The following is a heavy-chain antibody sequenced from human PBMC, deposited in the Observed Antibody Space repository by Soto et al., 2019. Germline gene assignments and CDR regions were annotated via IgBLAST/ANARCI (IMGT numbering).Heavy chain of an antibody. CDR3: ARHDSEGAFDT. Sequence: GGSLRLSCAASGFTFSSYWMHWVRQAPGKGLVWVSRINSDGSSTNYADSVKGRFTISRDNAKNTLYLQMNSLRAEDTAVYYCARHDSEGAFDTWGQGTMVTVSS. CDR2: INSDGSST. V-gene: IGHV3-74*01. CDR1: GFTFSSYW. D-gene: IGHD1-26*01. J-gene: IGHJ3*02.